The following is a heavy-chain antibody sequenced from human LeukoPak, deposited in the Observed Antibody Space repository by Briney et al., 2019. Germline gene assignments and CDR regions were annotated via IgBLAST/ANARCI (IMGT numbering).Heavy chain of an antibody. V-gene: IGHV3-74*01. CDR2: ISSDGSDT. Sequence: PGGSLRLSCAASGCTFRTYWMDWVHQVPGRGLVWVSRISSDGSDTIYADSVKGRFTISRDNAKNTLYLQMNSLRAEDTAVYYCARDWGGYGPTSHDYWGQGTLVTVSS. CDR1: GCTFRTYW. D-gene: IGHD3-16*01. CDR3: ARDWGGYGPTSHDY. J-gene: IGHJ4*02.